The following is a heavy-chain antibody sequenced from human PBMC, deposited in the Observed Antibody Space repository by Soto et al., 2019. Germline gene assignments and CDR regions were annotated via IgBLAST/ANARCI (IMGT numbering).Heavy chain of an antibody. CDR2: INAGNGNT. Sequence: ASVKVSCKASGYTFTSYAMHWVRQAPGQRLEWMGWINAGNGNTKYSQKFQGRVTITRDTSASTAYMELSSLRSEDTAVYYCARDHSGAYRPHFAYWGQGTLVTVSS. V-gene: IGHV1-3*01. CDR3: ARDHSGAYRPHFAY. D-gene: IGHD5-12*01. J-gene: IGHJ4*02. CDR1: GYTFTSYA.